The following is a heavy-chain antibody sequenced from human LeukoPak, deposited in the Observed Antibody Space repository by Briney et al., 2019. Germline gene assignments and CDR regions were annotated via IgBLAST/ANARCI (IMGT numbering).Heavy chain of an antibody. D-gene: IGHD6-6*01. CDR2: IYYSGST. Sequence: SETLSLTCTVSGGSISSSSYYWGWIRQPPGKGLEWIGSIYYSGSTYYNPSLKSRVTISVDTSKNQFSLKLSSVTAADTAVYYCARDLGIAARPDYWGQGTLVTVSS. CDR3: ARDLGIAARPDY. V-gene: IGHV4-39*07. CDR1: GGSISSSSYY. J-gene: IGHJ4*02.